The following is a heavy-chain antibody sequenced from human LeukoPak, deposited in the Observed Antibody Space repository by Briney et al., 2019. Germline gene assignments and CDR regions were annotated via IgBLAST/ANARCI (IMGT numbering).Heavy chain of an antibody. V-gene: IGHV3-30*18. Sequence: GRSLRLSCAASGFTFSSYGMHWVRQAPGKGLEWVAVISYDGSNKYYADSVKGRFTISRDNSKNTLYLQMNSLRAEDTAVYYCAKPHYDFWSSGGFDYWGQGTLVTVSS. J-gene: IGHJ4*02. CDR2: ISYDGSNK. D-gene: IGHD3-3*01. CDR3: AKPHYDFWSSGGFDY. CDR1: GFTFSSYG.